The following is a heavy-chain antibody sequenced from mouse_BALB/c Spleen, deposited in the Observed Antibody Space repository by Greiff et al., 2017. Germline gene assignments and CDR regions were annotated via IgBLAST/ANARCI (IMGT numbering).Heavy chain of an antibody. D-gene: IGHD2-10*01. Sequence: LQQPGSELVRPGASVKLSCKASGYTFTSYWMHWVKQRHGQGLEWIGNIYPGSGSTNYDEKFKSKGTLTVDTSSSTAYMHLSSLTSEDSAVYYCTSSYYGNYYAMDYWGQGTSVTVSS. CDR1: GYTFTSYW. CDR2: IYPGSGST. V-gene: IGHV1S22*01. CDR3: TSSYYGNYYAMDY. J-gene: IGHJ4*01.